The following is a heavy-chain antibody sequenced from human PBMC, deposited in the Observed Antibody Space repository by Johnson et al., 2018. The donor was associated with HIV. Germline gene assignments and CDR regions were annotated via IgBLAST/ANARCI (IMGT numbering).Heavy chain of an antibody. Sequence: VQLVESGGGVVRPGGSLRLSCATSESTFDNHGMNWVRQAPGKGLAWVSGINWNGTTICYADSVKGRFTISRDITENALYLQMNSLRAEDTALYYCARAIAAAGSSLEDDAWGQGTMVTVSS. D-gene: IGHD6-13*01. CDR2: INWNGTTI. J-gene: IGHJ3*01. CDR3: ARAIAAAGSSLEDDA. V-gene: IGHV3-20*04. CDR1: ESTFDNHG.